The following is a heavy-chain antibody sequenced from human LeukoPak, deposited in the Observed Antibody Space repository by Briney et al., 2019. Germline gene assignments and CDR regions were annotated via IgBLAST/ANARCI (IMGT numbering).Heavy chain of an antibody. Sequence: SETLSLTCTVSGGSISSYYWSWIRQPPGKGLERIGYIYYSGSTNYNPSLKSRVTISVDTSKNQFSLKLSSVTAADTAVYYCARGRRRDGYASFDYWGQGTLVTVSS. D-gene: IGHD5-24*01. CDR3: ARGRRRDGYASFDY. V-gene: IGHV4-59*08. CDR2: IYYSGST. CDR1: GGSISSYY. J-gene: IGHJ4*02.